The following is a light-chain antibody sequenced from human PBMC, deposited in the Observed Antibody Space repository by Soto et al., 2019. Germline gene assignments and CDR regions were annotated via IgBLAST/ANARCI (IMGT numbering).Light chain of an antibody. CDR3: QQYDSHPMYT. CDR2: AAS. CDR1: QSISSY. Sequence: DIQMTQSPSSLSASLGDRVTITCRASQSISSYLNWYQQKPGKAPKLLIYAASSLQSGVPSRFSGSGSGTEFTLTISSLQPDDFATYYCQQYDSHPMYTFGQGTKVDIK. V-gene: IGKV1-39*01. J-gene: IGKJ2*01.